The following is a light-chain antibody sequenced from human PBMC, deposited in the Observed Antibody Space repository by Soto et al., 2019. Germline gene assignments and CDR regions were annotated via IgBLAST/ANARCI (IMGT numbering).Light chain of an antibody. V-gene: IGLV2-14*01. J-gene: IGLJ1*01. CDR1: SSDVGGYNY. CDR2: GVS. Sequence: QSALTQPASVSGSPGQSITISCTGTSSDVGGYNYVSWYQQHPGKAPKLMIYGVSNRPSGVSNRFSGSKSGNTASLTIPGLQAEDEADYYCSSYTSSSTLEVFGTGTKVTVL. CDR3: SSYTSSSTLEV.